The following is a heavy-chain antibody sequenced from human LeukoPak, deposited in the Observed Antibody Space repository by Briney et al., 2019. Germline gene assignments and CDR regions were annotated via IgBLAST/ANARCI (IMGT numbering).Heavy chain of an antibody. CDR1: GYTFTGYY. V-gene: IGHV1-2*06. D-gene: IGHD3-3*01. J-gene: IGHJ4*02. CDR2: INPNCGGT. Sequence: LWASVKASCKASGYTFTGYYMHWVRQAHGQGLERMGRINPNCGGTNYAQKFQGRVTMTRDTSISTAYMELSRLRSDDTAVYYCARGTIFGVVIPDLYYFDYWGQGTLVTVSS. CDR3: ARGTIFGVVIPDLYYFDY.